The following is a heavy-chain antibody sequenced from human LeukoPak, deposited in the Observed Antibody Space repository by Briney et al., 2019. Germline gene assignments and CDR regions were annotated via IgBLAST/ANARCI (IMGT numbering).Heavy chain of an antibody. CDR3: ARDPEYDCSSTSCSGNP. CDR2: INPNSGGT. D-gene: IGHD2-2*01. Sequence: GASVKVSCKASGYTFTGYYMHWVRQAPGQGLEWMGWINPNSGGTNYAQKFQGRVTMTRDTSISTAYMELSRLRSDDTAVYYCARDPEYDCSSTSCSGNPWGQGTLVTVSS. V-gene: IGHV1-2*02. CDR1: GYTFTGYY. J-gene: IGHJ5*02.